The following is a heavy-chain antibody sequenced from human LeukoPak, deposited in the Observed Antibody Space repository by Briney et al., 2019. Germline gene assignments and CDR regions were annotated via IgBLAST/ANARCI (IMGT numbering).Heavy chain of an antibody. D-gene: IGHD5-24*01. Sequence: SQTLSLTCTVSGGSISSGSYYWRWIRQPAGKGLEWIGRIYTSGSTNYNPSLKSRVTISVDTSKNQFSLKLSSVTAADTAVYYCAREVWGMDGYNFYPDYWGQGTLVTVSS. V-gene: IGHV4-61*02. CDR3: AREVWGMDGYNFYPDY. J-gene: IGHJ4*02. CDR1: GGSISSGSYY. CDR2: IYTSGST.